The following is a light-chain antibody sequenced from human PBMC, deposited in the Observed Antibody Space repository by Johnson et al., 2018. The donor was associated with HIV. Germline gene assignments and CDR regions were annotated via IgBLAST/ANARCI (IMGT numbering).Light chain of an antibody. CDR3: GTWDGSLSGGGV. CDR2: ENN. J-gene: IGLJ1*01. CDR1: NSNIGNNF. V-gene: IGLV1-51*02. Sequence: QSVLTQPPSVSAAPGQKVTISCSGNNSNIGNNFVSWYQQLPGTAPKLLIYENNKRPSGIPDRFSGSKSGTSATLDITGLQTGDEADYYCGTWDGSLSGGGVFGTGTKVTVL.